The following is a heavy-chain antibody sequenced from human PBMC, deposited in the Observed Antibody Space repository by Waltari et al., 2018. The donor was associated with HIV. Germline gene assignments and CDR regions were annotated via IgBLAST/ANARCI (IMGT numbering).Heavy chain of an antibody. J-gene: IGHJ3*01. V-gene: IGHV3-7*01. Sequence: EVELVESGGGLVQPGGSLSLSCDATGSTLNSDWMTWVRQAPGKGLEGVANIKEDGSEKCYVDSVKGRFTISRDNAKNSVYLQMNSLRAEDTAVYYCARSRSDAFDLWGQGTMVTVSS. CDR2: IKEDGSEK. CDR3: ARSRSDAFDL. CDR1: GSTLNSDW.